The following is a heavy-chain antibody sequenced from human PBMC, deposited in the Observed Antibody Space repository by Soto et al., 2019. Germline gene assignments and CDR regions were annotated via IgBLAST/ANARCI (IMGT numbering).Heavy chain of an antibody. CDR3: ARAIAYYGMDV. J-gene: IGHJ6*02. V-gene: IGHV3-74*01. CDR2: SNGDGSST. Sequence: EVQLVESGGGLVQPGGSLRLSCAASGFTFSSYWMHWVRQAPGMRLVWVSRSNGDGSSTTYADSVKGRFTISRDNAKNTLYLQMNSLRPEDTAVYYCARAIAYYGMDVWGQGTTVTVSS. D-gene: IGHD3-22*01. CDR1: GFTFSSYW.